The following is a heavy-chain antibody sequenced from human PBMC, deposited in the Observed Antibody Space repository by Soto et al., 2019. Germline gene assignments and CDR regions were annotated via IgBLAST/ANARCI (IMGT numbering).Heavy chain of an antibody. D-gene: IGHD3-10*01. CDR1: GFTFSDYY. J-gene: IGHJ5*02. CDR2: ISSSSSYT. Sequence: QVQLVESGGGLVKPGGSLRLSCAASGFTFSDYYMSWIRQAPGKGLEWVSYISSSSSYTNYADSVKGRFTISRDNAKNSLCLQMNSLRAEDTAVYYCARRAETNRGFWFDPWGQGTLVTVSS. CDR3: ARRAETNRGFWFDP. V-gene: IGHV3-11*06.